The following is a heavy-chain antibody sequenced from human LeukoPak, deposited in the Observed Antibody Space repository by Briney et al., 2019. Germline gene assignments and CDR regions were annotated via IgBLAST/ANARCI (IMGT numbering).Heavy chain of an antibody. CDR1: GFTFSSYA. D-gene: IGHD2-2*01. Sequence: GGSLRLSCAASGFTFSSYAMSWVRQAPGKGLEWVSAISGSGGSTYYADSVKGRFTISRDNSKNTLYLQMNSLRAEDMALYYCAKGDCSSTSCHFDYWGQGTLVTVSS. CDR3: AKGDCSSTSCHFDY. V-gene: IGHV3-23*01. CDR2: ISGSGGST. J-gene: IGHJ4*02.